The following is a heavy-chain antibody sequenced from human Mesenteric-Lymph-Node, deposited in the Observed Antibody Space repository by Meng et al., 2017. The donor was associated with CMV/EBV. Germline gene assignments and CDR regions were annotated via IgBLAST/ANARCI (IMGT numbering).Heavy chain of an antibody. CDR1: GYTSTTYG. V-gene: IGHV1-2*02. CDR3: VREGYYCSSNNCYKSFDY. D-gene: IGHD2-2*02. J-gene: IGHJ4*02. Sequence: ASVKVSCKASGYTSTTYGISWVRQAPGQGLEWMGFINVNTGGTNSAQKLQGRVTMTRDTSISTAYMDLSRLTTDDTAVYYCVREGYYCSSNNCYKSFDYWGQGTLVTVSS. CDR2: INVNTGGT.